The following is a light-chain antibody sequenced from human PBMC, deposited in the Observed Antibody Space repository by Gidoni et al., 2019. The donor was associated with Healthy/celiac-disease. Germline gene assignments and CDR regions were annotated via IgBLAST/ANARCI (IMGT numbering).Light chain of an antibody. CDR2: DAS. V-gene: IGKV3-11*01. CDR1: QSVSSY. Sequence: EIVLTQSPATLSLSPGERATLSCRASQSVSSYLAWYKQKPGQAPRLLIYDASNRATGIPARFSGSGYGTDFTLTISSLEHEDFEVYYCQQRRNWPPGATFGGGTKVEIK. J-gene: IGKJ4*01. CDR3: QQRRNWPPGAT.